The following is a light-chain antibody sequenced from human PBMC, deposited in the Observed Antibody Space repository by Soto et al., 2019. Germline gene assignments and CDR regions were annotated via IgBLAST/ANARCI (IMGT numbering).Light chain of an antibody. J-gene: IGLJ2*01. V-gene: IGLV6-57*04. Sequence: NFMLTQPHSVSESPGKTLSISCTRSRGSIANNYVQWYQQRPGSAPTTVIYENNQRLSGDPDRFSGSTDGSSNSDSLTISGLQTEDEADYYCQSYDSDVVVFGGGTKLTVL. CDR1: RGSIANNY. CDR2: ENN. CDR3: QSYDSDVVV.